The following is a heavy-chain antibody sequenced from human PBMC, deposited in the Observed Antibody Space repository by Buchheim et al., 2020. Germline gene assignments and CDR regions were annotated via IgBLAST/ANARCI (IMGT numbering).Heavy chain of an antibody. CDR1: GFTFSSYA. D-gene: IGHD5-12*01. CDR3: AKDFAMAVATIYNRYYYYGMDV. Sequence: EVQLLESGGGLVQPGGSLRLSCAASGFTFSSYAMSWVRQAPGKGLEWVSAISGSGGSTYYADSVKGRFTISRDNSKNTLYLQMNSLRAEDTAVYYCAKDFAMAVATIYNRYYYYGMDVWGQGTT. V-gene: IGHV3-23*01. CDR2: ISGSGGST. J-gene: IGHJ6*02.